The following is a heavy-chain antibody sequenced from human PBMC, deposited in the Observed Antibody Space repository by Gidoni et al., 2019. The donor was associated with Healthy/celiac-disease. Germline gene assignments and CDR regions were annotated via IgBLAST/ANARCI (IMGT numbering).Heavy chain of an antibody. Sequence: QVQLVESGGGVVQPGRSLRPSCAASGFTFMRYGMHWVRQAPGKGLEWVAVIWYDGSNKYYADSVKGRFTISRDNSKNTLYLQMNSLRAEDTAVYYCARASYSSSWSEYYFDYWGQGTLVTVSS. V-gene: IGHV3-33*01. CDR2: IWYDGSNK. CDR1: GFTFMRYG. CDR3: ARASYSSSWSEYYFDY. J-gene: IGHJ4*02. D-gene: IGHD6-13*01.